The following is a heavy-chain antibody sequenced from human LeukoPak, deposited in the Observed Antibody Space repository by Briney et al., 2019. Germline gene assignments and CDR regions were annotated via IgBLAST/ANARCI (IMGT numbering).Heavy chain of an antibody. CDR1: GGSFSGYY. J-gene: IGHJ5*02. CDR2: NNHSGST. CDR3: AAAAGYNWFDP. Sequence: PSETLSLTCAVYGGSFSGYYWSWIRQPPGKGLEWIGENNHSGSTNYNPSLKSRVTISVDTSKNQFSLKLSSVTAADTAVYYCAAAAGYNWFDPWGQGTLVTVSS. D-gene: IGHD6-13*01. V-gene: IGHV4-34*01.